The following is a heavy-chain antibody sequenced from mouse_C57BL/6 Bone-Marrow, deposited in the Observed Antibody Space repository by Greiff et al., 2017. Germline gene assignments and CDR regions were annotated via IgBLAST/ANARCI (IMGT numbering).Heavy chain of an antibody. J-gene: IGHJ3*01. CDR1: GYTFTDYE. Sequence: VKLMESGAELVRPGASVTLSCKASGYTFTDYEMHWVKQTPVHGLEWIGAIDPETGGTAYNQKFKGKAILTADKSSSTAYMELRSLTSEDSAVYYCTRSYYGSSWHAYWGQGTLVTVSA. D-gene: IGHD1-1*01. V-gene: IGHV1-15*01. CDR2: IDPETGGT. CDR3: TRSYYGSSWHAY.